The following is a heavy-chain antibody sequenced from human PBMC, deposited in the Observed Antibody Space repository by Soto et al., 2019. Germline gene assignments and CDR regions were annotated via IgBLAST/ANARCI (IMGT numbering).Heavy chain of an antibody. Sequence: SETLSLTCTVSVGSISSGGYYWSWIRQHPGKGLEWIGYIYYSGSTYYNPSLKSRVTISVDTSKNQFSLKLSSVTAADTAVYYCAREMGYCSGGSCYSWSGGWYFDLWGRGTLVTVSS. CDR3: AREMGYCSGGSCYSWSGGWYFDL. D-gene: IGHD2-15*01. J-gene: IGHJ2*01. V-gene: IGHV4-31*03. CDR2: IYYSGST. CDR1: VGSISSGGYY.